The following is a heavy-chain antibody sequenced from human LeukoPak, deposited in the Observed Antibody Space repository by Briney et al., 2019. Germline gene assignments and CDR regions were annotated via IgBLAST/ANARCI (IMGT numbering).Heavy chain of an antibody. CDR1: GGSISSGSYY. CDR2: IYTSGST. D-gene: IGHD6-13*01. Sequence: SETLSLTCTVSGGSISSGSYYWSWIRQPAGMGLEWIGRIYTSGSTNYNPSLKSRVTISVDTSKNQFSLKLSSVTAADTAVYCCARRTAAGKGAFDYWGQGTLVTVSS. J-gene: IGHJ4*02. V-gene: IGHV4-61*02. CDR3: ARRTAAGKGAFDY.